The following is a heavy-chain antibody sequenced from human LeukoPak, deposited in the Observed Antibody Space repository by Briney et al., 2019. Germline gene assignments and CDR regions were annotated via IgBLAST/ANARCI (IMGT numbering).Heavy chain of an antibody. CDR3: ARGRDYGSGSRQYYFDY. CDR2: ISSSSYI. J-gene: IGHJ4*02. Sequence: GGSLRLSCAASGFTFSSYSMNWVRQAPGKGLEWVSSISSSSYIHYADSVKGRFTISRDNAKNSLYLQMNSLRAEDTALYYCARGRDYGSGSRQYYFDYWGQGTLVTVSS. V-gene: IGHV3-21*04. D-gene: IGHD3-10*01. CDR1: GFTFSSYS.